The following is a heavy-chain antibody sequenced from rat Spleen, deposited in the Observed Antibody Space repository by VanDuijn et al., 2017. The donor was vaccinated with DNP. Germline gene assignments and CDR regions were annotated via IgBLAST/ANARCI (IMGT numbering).Heavy chain of an antibody. J-gene: IGHJ2*01. CDR1: GFTFSDFY. V-gene: IGHV5-27*01. CDR3: TTDFERGY. CDR2: ISASGGST. D-gene: IGHD1-11*01. Sequence: EVQLVQSGGGLVQPGRSLKLSCAASGFTFSDFYMAWARQAPKKGLEWVASISASGGSTSYRDSVKGRFTISRDNAKSTLYLQMDSLRSEDTATYYCTTDFERGYWGQGVMVTVSS.